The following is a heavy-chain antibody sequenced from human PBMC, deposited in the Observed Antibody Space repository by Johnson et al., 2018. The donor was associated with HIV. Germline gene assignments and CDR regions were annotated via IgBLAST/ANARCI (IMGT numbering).Heavy chain of an antibody. CDR3: AIESVRDGSNLAFDI. D-gene: IGHD5-24*01. V-gene: IGHV3-30*04. CDR2: ISYDGNNK. Sequence: VQLVESGGGVVQPGRSLRLSCAASEFTFNTYAMHWVRQAPGKGLEWVAVISYDGNNKYSADSVKGRFTISRDNSKTLYLQMNSLKTEDTAVYFCAIESVRDGSNLAFDIWGQGTMVTVSS. J-gene: IGHJ3*02. CDR1: EFTFNTYA.